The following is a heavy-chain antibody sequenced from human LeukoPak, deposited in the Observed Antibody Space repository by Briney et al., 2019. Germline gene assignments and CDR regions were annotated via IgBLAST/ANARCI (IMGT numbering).Heavy chain of an antibody. CDR1: GYTFTDYD. Sequence: GASVWVSCKSSGYTFTDYDINWVRQAAGQGLEWMGWMNPDSGNTGYAQKFQGRVTMTRDTSTNTAYMELTSLRSEDTAVYYCASGAQDYNWNDIHYWGQGTLVTVSS. CDR2: MNPDSGNT. V-gene: IGHV1-8*02. CDR3: ASGAQDYNWNDIHY. D-gene: IGHD1-20*01. J-gene: IGHJ4*02.